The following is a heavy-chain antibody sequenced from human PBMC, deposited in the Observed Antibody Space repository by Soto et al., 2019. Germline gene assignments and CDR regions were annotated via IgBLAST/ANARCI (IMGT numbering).Heavy chain of an antibody. J-gene: IGHJ6*02. CDR2: IIPICGTA. V-gene: IGHV1-69*01. CDR3: ARDLKRYYDSSGYCYYYYGMDV. CDR1: GGTFSSYA. Sequence: QVQLVQSGAEVKKPGSSVKVSCKASGGTFSSYAISWVRQAPGRGLEWMGGIIPICGTANYAQKFQGRVTITADESTTTAYMELSSLRSEDTGVYYCARDLKRYYDSSGYCYYYYGMDVWGQGTTVTVSS. D-gene: IGHD3-22*01.